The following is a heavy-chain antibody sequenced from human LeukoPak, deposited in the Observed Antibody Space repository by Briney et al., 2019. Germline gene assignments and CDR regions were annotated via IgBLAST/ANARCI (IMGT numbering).Heavy chain of an antibody. J-gene: IGHJ5*02. Sequence: ASVKASCKASGYTFTGYYMHWVRQAPGQGLEWMGWMNPNSGGTNYAQKFQGRVTMTRDTSISTAYMELSRLRSDDTAVYYCARRYCSSTSCYINWFDPWGQGTLVTVSS. CDR2: MNPNSGGT. CDR1: GYTFTGYY. CDR3: ARRYCSSTSCYINWFDP. D-gene: IGHD2-2*02. V-gene: IGHV1-2*02.